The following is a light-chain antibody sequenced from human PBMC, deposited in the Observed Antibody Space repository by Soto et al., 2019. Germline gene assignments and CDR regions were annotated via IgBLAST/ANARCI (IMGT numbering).Light chain of an antibody. CDR2: AAS. Sequence: EIVLTQSPGILSLSPGERATLSCRASQTLSINSLAWYQQKPGQAPRLLIYAASTRDTDIPERFSGSGSGTDFTLSISSLEPDDFALYYCQQYDASPLTFGPGTKVDIK. J-gene: IGKJ3*01. CDR1: QTLSINS. CDR3: QQYDASPLT. V-gene: IGKV3-20*01.